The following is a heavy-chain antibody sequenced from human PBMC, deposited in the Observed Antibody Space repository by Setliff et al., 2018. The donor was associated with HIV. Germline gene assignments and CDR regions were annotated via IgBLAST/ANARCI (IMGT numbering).Heavy chain of an antibody. CDR2: IIPIFGTA. J-gene: IGHJ6*03. CDR1: GGTFSTYA. D-gene: IGHD6-19*01. Sequence: SVKVSCQASGGTFSTYAISWVRQAPGQGLEWMGRIIPIFGTANYAQKFQGRVTITADKSTSTAYRELSSLRSEDTAVYYCARDGDSSGWYGYYYYMDVWGKGTTVTVSS. CDR3: ARDGDSSGWYGYYYYMDV. V-gene: IGHV1-69*06.